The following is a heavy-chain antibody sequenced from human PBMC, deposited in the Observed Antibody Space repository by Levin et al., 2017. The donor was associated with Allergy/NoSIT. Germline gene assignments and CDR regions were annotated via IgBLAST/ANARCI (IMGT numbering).Heavy chain of an antibody. CDR1: GGTFSSYT. CDR2: IIPILGIA. CDR3: AREDTAMEAFDY. D-gene: IGHD5-18*01. V-gene: IGHV1-69*04. J-gene: IGHJ4*02. Sequence: KISCKASGGTFSSYTISWVRQAPGQGLEWMGRIIPILGIANYAQKFQGRVTITADKSTSTAYMELSSLRSEDTAVYYCAREDTAMEAFDYWGQGTLVTVSS.